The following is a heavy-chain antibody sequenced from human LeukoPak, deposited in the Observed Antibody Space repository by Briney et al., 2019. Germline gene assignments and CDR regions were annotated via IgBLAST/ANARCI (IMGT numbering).Heavy chain of an antibody. CDR1: GFTVSSNY. V-gene: IGHV3-53*01. J-gene: IGHJ4*02. D-gene: IGHD6-19*01. CDR2: IYSGGST. CDR3: ARVWSGVAGGFDY. Sequence: GGSLRLSCAASGFTVSSNYMSWDREAPGKGLVWVSVIYSGGSTYYADSVKGRFTIPRENSRNTVYLQMNSLRAEDTAVYYCARVWSGVAGGFDYWGQGTLVTVSS.